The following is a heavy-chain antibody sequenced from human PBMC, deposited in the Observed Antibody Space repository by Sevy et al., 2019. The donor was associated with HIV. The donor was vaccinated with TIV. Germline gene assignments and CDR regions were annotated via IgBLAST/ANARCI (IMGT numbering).Heavy chain of an antibody. CDR1: GGSISSYY. CDR3: ARHPILGAFDY. Sequence: SETLSLTCTVSGGSISSYYWSWIRQPPGKGLEWIGYTYYSGSTNYNPSLKSRVTISVDTSKNQFSLKLSSVTAADTAVYYCARHPILGAFDYWGQGTLVTVSS. V-gene: IGHV4-59*08. CDR2: TYYSGST. J-gene: IGHJ4*02. D-gene: IGHD3-16*01.